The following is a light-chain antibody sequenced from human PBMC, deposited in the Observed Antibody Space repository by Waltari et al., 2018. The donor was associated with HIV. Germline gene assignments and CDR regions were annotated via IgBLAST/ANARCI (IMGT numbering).Light chain of an antibody. Sequence: DIQLTQSPSFLSASVGDRVTITCRASQGISSNLAWYQQKPGQAPTLRLYAASSLPTGVPSRFSGSGSGTEFTLTVRRLQPEDFATYFCQHLNSFPPFTFGPGTTVDVK. CDR3: QHLNSFPPFT. J-gene: IGKJ3*01. CDR1: QGISSN. CDR2: AAS. V-gene: IGKV1-9*01.